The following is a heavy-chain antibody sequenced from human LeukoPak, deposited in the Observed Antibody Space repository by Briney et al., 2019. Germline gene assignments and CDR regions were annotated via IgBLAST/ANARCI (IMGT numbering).Heavy chain of an antibody. CDR2: IIPIFGTA. D-gene: IGHD3-16*02. V-gene: IGHV1-69*05. CDR3: ARLDDYVWGSYRYPDAFDI. Sequence: ASVKVSCKASGGTFSSYAISWVRQAPGQGLEWMGGIIPIFGTANYAQKFQGRVTITTDESTSTAYMELSSLRSEDTAVYYCARLDDYVWGSYRYPDAFDIWGQGTMVTVSS. J-gene: IGHJ3*02. CDR1: GGTFSSYA.